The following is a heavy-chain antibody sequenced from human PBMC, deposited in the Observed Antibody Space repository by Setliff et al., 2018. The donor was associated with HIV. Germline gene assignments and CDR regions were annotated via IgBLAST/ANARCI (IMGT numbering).Heavy chain of an antibody. CDR3: ARLRITMIMMLNYFDY. J-gene: IGHJ4*02. Sequence: PSETLSLTCTVSGGSISSSSYYWGWIRQPPGKGLEWIGSIYYSGSTYYNPSLKSRVTISVGTSENQFSLRLSSVTAADTAVYFCARLRITMIMMLNYFDYWGQGTLVTVSS. CDR1: GGSISSSSYY. D-gene: IGHD3-22*01. V-gene: IGHV4-39*01. CDR2: IYYSGST.